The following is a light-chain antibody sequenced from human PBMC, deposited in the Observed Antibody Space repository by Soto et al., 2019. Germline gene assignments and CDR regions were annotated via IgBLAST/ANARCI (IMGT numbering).Light chain of an antibody. CDR1: QSIRIW. V-gene: IGKV1-5*03. J-gene: IGKJ2*01. CDR3: QQYTSFPYT. Sequence: DIQMTQSPSTLSAFVGESVTIPCRASQSIRIWLAWYQQKPGKAPNLLIYQASRLGSGVPSRFSGSGSGTDFTLTISSLQPDDFATYYCQQYTSFPYTFGQGTKLDIK. CDR2: QAS.